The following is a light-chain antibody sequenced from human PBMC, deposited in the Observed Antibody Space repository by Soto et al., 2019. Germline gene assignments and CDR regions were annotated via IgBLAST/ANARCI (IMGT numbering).Light chain of an antibody. Sequence: EIVMTQSPATLSVSPGEEVTLSCRASESISSHLAGYQQRPGRSPRLLIHEASTRATGISARFSGSGSRTEFTLTISSLQSEDCAVYYCQQYKYLWTFGQGTRVELK. CDR3: QQYKYLWT. CDR2: EAS. J-gene: IGKJ1*01. V-gene: IGKV3-15*01. CDR1: ESISSH.